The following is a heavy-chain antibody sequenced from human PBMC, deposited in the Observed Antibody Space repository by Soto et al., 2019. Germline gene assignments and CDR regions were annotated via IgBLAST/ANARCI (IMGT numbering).Heavy chain of an antibody. CDR1: GDSISSMNW. CDR3: ARYDYGSGDDYIIDF. V-gene: IGHV4-4*02. J-gene: IGHJ4*02. CDR2: IHHSGST. D-gene: IGHD3-10*01. Sequence: QVQLQESGPGLVKPSGTLSLTCAVSGDSISSMNWWSWVRQPPEKGLEWIGEIHHSGSTNYNPSLKRRVTISVDKSTNQFSLRLPSVPAADTAVYYCARYDYGSGDDYIIDFWGQGTLVTVSS.